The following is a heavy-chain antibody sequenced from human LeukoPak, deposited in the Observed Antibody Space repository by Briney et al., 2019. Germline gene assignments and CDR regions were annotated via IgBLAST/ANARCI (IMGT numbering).Heavy chain of an antibody. CDR2: ISAYNGNT. D-gene: IGHD6-13*01. CDR3: ARDVEQQLPPLGYYYSYGMDV. CDR1: GYTFTSYG. V-gene: IGHV1-18*01. J-gene: IGHJ6*02. Sequence: ASVKVSCKASGYTFTSYGISWVRQAPGQGLEWVGWISAYNGNTNYAQKLQGRVTMTTATSTSTAYMELRSLRSDLTAVYSCARDVEQQLPPLGYYYSYGMDVWGQGTTVTVSS.